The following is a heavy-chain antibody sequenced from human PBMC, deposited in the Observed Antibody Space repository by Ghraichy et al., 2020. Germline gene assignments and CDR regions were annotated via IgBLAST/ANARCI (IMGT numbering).Heavy chain of an antibody. D-gene: IGHD2-21*01. V-gene: IGHV4-34*01. CDR3: ARRRQMWSAAEGDAFDI. J-gene: IGHJ3*02. CDR2: INPTGTT. Sequence: SETLSLTCAVYVGSFSGYYWSWIRQPPGKGLEWIGEINPTGTTNNSPSLKSRLTMLVDTSTNQFSLKLKSVTAADTAMYYCARRRQMWSAAEGDAFDIWGQGTMVTVSS. CDR1: VGSFSGYY.